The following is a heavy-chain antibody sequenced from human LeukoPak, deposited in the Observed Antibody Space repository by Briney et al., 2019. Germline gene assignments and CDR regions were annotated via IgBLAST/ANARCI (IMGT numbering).Heavy chain of an antibody. CDR3: ARVAGTTSSVYAFDI. V-gene: IGHV3-7*01. CDR2: IKQDGSEK. J-gene: IGHJ3*02. Sequence: GGSLRLSCAASGFTFSSYWMSWVRQAPGKGLEWVANIKQDGSEKYYVDSVKGRFIISRDNAKNSLYLQMNSLRAEDTAVYYCARVAGTTSSVYAFDIWGQGTMVTVSS. CDR1: GFTFSSYW. D-gene: IGHD1-1*01.